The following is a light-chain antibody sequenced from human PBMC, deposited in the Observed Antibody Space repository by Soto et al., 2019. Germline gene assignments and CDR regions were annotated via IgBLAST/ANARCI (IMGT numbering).Light chain of an antibody. CDR3: QQSYSAPLT. V-gene: IGKV1-39*01. CDR2: CAA. CDR1: QSISTF. J-gene: IGKJ4*01. Sequence: DIQMTQSPSSLSASVGDRVTITCRASQSISTFLAWYQQRPGRAPNLLIYCAATLQSGVPSRVSGSGSGTDFTLTINSLQPEELATYYCQQSYSAPLTFGGGTKVEIK.